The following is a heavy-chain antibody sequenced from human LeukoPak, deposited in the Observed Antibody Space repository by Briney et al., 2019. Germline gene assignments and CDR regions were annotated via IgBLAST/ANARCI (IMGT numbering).Heavy chain of an antibody. J-gene: IGHJ5*02. V-gene: IGHV7-4-1*02. Sequence: ASVKVSCKASGYTFTSYAMNWLRQAPGQGLEWMGWINTNTGNPTYAQGFTGRFVFSLDTSVSTAYLQISSLKVEDTAVYYCTRDPSRFDPWGQGTLVTVSS. CDR2: INTNTGNP. CDR1: GYTFTSYA. CDR3: TRDPSRFDP.